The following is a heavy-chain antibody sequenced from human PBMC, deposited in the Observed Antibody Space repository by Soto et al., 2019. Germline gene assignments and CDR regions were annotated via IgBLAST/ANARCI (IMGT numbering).Heavy chain of an antibody. D-gene: IGHD1-1*01. CDR2: INSDGSST. Sequence: GGSLRLSCAASGFTFSSYWMHWVRQAPGKGLVWVSRINSDGSSTSYADSVKGRFTISRDNAKNTLYLQMNSLRAEDTAVYYCARSGKLEPPVFWGQGTLVTVSS. J-gene: IGHJ4*02. V-gene: IGHV3-74*01. CDR3: ARSGKLEPPVF. CDR1: GFTFSSYW.